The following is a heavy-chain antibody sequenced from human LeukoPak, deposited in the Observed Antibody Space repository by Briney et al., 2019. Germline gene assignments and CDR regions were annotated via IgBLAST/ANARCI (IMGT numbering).Heavy chain of an antibody. CDR1: GFTFSSYW. V-gene: IGHV3-7*03. CDR3: EAGGGGMDV. J-gene: IGHJ6*02. CDR2: INHNGNVN. Sequence: PGGSLRLSCAASGFTFSSYWMNWARQAPGKGLEWVASINHNGNVNYYVDSVKGRFTISRDNAKNSLYLQMSNLRAEDTAVYYCEAGGGGMDVWGQGTTVTVSS. D-gene: IGHD2-15*01.